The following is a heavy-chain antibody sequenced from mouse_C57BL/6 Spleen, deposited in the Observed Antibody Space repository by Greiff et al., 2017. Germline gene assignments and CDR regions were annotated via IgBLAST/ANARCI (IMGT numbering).Heavy chain of an antibody. J-gene: IGHJ2*01. V-gene: IGHV1-50*01. D-gene: IGHD1-1*01. CDR2: IDPSDSYT. CDR3: ARGGFITTVVAYYFDY. Sequence: QVQLQQPGAELVKPGASVKLSCKASGYTFTSYWMQWVKQRPGQGLEWIGEIDPSDSYTNYNQKFKGKATLTVDTSSSTAYMQLSSLTSEDAAVYYWARGGFITTVVAYYFDYWGQGTTLTVSS. CDR1: GYTFTSYW.